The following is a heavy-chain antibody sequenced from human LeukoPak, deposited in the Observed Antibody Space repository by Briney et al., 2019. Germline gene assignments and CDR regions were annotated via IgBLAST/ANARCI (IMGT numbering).Heavy chain of an antibody. V-gene: IGHV3-33*01. Sequence: GSLRLSCAASGFTFSSYGMHWVRQAPGKGLEWVAVIWYDGSNKYYADSVKGRFTISRDNSKNTLYLQMNSLRAEDTAVYYCARSYDSSGAHYFDYWGQGTLVTVSS. CDR3: ARSYDSSGAHYFDY. CDR2: IWYDGSNK. D-gene: IGHD3-22*01. J-gene: IGHJ4*02. CDR1: GFTFSSYG.